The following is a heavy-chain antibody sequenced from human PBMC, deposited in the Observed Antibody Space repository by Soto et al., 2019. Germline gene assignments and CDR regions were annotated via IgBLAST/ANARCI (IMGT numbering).Heavy chain of an antibody. J-gene: IGHJ2*01. V-gene: IGHV3-11*05. CDR3: ARIIAAAGGRRYFDL. CDR1: GFTFSDYY. Sequence: QVQLVESGGGLVKPGGSLRLSCAASGFTFSDYYMSWIRQAPGKGLEWISYINSSSSYTNYADSVKGRFTISRDNAKNSLYLQMNSLRAEDTAVYYCARIIAAAGGRRYFDLWGRGSLVIVSS. CDR2: INSSSSYT. D-gene: IGHD6-13*01.